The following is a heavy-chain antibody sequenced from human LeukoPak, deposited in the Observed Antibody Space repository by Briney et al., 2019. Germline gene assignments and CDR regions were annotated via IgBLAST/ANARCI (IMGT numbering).Heavy chain of an antibody. Sequence: SETLSLTCAVSGYSISSSNWWGWIRQPPGKGLEWIGYIYYSGSIYYNPSLKSRVTMSVDTSKNQFSLKLSSVAAVDTAVYYCARTMSSSHTVYGMDVWGQGTTVTVSS. CDR3: ARTMSSSHTVYGMDV. CDR1: GYSISSSNW. J-gene: IGHJ6*02. D-gene: IGHD2-2*02. CDR2: IYYSGSI. V-gene: IGHV4-28*05.